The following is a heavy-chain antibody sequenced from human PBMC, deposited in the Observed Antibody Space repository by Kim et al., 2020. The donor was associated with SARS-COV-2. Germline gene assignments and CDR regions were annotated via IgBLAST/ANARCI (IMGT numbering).Heavy chain of an antibody. CDR3: AKGNTGSCYSGVDN. CDR2: ISEDGNNK. V-gene: IGHV3-30*18. CDR1: GFTISDYA. D-gene: IGHD2-15*01. Sequence: GGSLRLSCAASGFTISDYAMHWVRQAPGKGLEWVAVISEDGNNKYYTDFVKGRFTVSRDIFKNTLYLQMDNLRAEDTAIYYCAKGNTGSCYSGVDNWGQGTLGTVSS. J-gene: IGHJ4*02.